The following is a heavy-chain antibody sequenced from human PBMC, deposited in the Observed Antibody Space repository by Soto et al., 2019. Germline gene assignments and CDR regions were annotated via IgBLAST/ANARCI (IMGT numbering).Heavy chain of an antibody. CDR3: ARASGRSWYNWFDP. Sequence: QVQLVQSGAEVKKPGSSVTVSCKASGGNFSNYGISWVRQAPGQGLEYMGGIVPLFGTTNYAHKFRGRVTITADESTSTVYMEVSSLKSEDTAGYFWARASGRSWYNWFDPWGQGTLVTVST. V-gene: IGHV1-69*01. D-gene: IGHD6-13*01. CDR2: IVPLFGTT. J-gene: IGHJ5*02. CDR1: GGNFSNYG.